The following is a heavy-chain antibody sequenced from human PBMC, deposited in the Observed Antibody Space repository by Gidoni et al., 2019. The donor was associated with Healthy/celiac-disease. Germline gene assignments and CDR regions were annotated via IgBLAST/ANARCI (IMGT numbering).Heavy chain of an antibody. CDR1: GGSFSGYY. Sequence: QVQLQQWGAGLLKPSETLSLTCAVSGGSFSGYYWRWIRQPPGKGLEWIGEINHSGSTNYNPSLKSRVTISVDTSKNQFSLKLSSVTAADTAVYYWARGSIRRRRHQFRGGNWFDPWGQGTLVTVSS. V-gene: IGHV4-34*01. D-gene: IGHD2-2*01. J-gene: IGHJ5*02. CDR2: INHSGST. CDR3: ARGSIRRRRHQFRGGNWFDP.